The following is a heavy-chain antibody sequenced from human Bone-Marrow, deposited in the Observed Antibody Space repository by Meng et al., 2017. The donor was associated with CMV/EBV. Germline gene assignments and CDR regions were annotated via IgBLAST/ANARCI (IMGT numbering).Heavy chain of an antibody. CDR2: IWYDGSNK. CDR1: GFTFSSYA. V-gene: IGHV3-30*04. Sequence: GGSLRLSCAASGFTFSSYAMHWVRQAPGKGLEWVAVIWYDGSNKYYADSVKGRFTISRDNSKNTLYLQMNSLRAEDTAVYYCARDNSVVISVWDGMDVWGQGTTVTVSS. J-gene: IGHJ6*02. CDR3: ARDNSVVISVWDGMDV. D-gene: IGHD4-23*01.